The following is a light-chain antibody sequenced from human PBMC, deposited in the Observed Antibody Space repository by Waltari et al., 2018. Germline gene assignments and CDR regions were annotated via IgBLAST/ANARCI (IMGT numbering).Light chain of an antibody. V-gene: IGKV1-12*01. J-gene: IGKJ1*01. CDR1: QDIRTW. CDR3: QQSGTFPPT. Sequence: DIRMTQSPSSVSASVRDRVTITCRASQDIRTWLAWYQQKPGKAPRRLIYHASGLQSGVPSRFSGSGSGTDFTLSISSLQPEDFATYSCQQSGTFPPTFGPGTKVEI. CDR2: HAS.